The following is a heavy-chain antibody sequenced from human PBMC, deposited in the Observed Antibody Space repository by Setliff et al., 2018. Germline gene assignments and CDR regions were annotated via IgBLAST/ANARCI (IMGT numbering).Heavy chain of an antibody. V-gene: IGHV4-4*08. CDR2: IYTSGST. CDR3: AREALSGYYYGEGHLDY. J-gene: IGHJ4*02. D-gene: IGHD3-22*01. CDR1: GGSISSYY. Sequence: SETLSLTCTVSGGSISSYYWSWIRQPPGKGLEWIGYIYTSGSTNYNPSLKSRVTISVDTSKNQFSLKLSSVTAADTAVYYCAREALSGYYYGEGHLDYWGQGTLVTVSS.